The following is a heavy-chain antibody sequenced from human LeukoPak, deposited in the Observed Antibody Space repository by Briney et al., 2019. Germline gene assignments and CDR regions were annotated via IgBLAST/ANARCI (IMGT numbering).Heavy chain of an antibody. D-gene: IGHD6-13*01. CDR1: GFTLSSYA. CDR3: ARDRYKVAAAGTDY. Sequence: PGGSLRLSCAASGFTLSSYAMHWVRQAPGKGLEWVAVISYDGSNKYYADSVKGRFTISRDNSKNTLYLQMNSLRAEDTAVYYCARDRYKVAAAGTDYWGQGTLVTVSS. J-gene: IGHJ4*02. CDR2: ISYDGSNK. V-gene: IGHV3-30*01.